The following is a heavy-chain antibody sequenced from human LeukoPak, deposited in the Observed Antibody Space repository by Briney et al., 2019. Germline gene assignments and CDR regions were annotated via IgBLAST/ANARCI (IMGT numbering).Heavy chain of an antibody. CDR3: ARSLIVVVPAATPYYFDY. CDR2: IYYSGST. V-gene: IGHV4-31*03. D-gene: IGHD2-2*01. J-gene: IGHJ4*02. Sequence: SETLSLTCTVSGGSIGSGGYYWSWIRQHPGKGLEWIGYIYYSGSTYYNPSLKSRVTISVDTSTNQFSLKLSSVTAADTAVYYCARSLIVVVPAATPYYFDYWGQGTLVTVSS. CDR1: GGSIGSGGYY.